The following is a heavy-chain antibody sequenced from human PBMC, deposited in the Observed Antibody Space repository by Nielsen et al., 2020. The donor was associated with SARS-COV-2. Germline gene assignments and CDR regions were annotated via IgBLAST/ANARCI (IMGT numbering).Heavy chain of an antibody. CDR3: ARDLDYYYYGMDV. D-gene: IGHD3-16*01. J-gene: IGHJ6*02. Sequence: GGSLRLSCAASGFTFSSYSMNWVRQAPGKGLQWVSVIYSGDSTYYADSVRGRFTISRDNSKNTLYLQMNSLRAEDTAVYYCARDLDYYYYGMDVWGQGTTVTVSS. CDR1: GFTFSSYS. V-gene: IGHV3-53*01. CDR2: IYSGDST.